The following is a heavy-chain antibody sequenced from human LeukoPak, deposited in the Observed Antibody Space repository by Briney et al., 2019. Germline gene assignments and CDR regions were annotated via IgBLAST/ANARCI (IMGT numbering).Heavy chain of an antibody. CDR3: AREKLLWFGELSGAFDI. Sequence: GGSLRLSCSASGFTFSDYYMSWIRQAPGKGLEWVSYISSSGSTIYYADSVKGRFTISRDNAKNSLYLQMNSLRAEDTAVYYCAREKLLWFGELSGAFDIWGQGTMVTVSS. CDR2: ISSSGSTI. D-gene: IGHD3-10*01. V-gene: IGHV3-11*01. J-gene: IGHJ3*02. CDR1: GFTFSDYY.